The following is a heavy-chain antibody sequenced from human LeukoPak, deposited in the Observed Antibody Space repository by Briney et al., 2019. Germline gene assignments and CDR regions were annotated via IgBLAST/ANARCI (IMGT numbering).Heavy chain of an antibody. J-gene: IGHJ4*02. CDR3: ATGGPGEFGELFYYFDY. D-gene: IGHD3-10*01. V-gene: IGHV4-34*01. CDR2: INHSGST. CDR1: GGSFSGYY. Sequence: SETLSLTCAVYGGSFSGYYWSWVRQPPGKGLEWIGEINHSGSTNHNPSLKSRVTISVDTSKNQFSLKLSSVTAADTAVYYCATGGPGEFGELFYYFDYWGQGTLVTVSS.